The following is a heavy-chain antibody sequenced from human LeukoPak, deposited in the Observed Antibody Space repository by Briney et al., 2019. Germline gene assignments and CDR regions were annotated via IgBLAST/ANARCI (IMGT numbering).Heavy chain of an antibody. CDR3: VKDPFYGGNPLYYFDY. J-gene: IGHJ4*02. D-gene: IGHD4-23*01. CDR1: GFTFSSYG. CDR2: ISYDGSNK. Sequence: GRPLRLSCAASGFTFSSYGMHWVRQAPGKGLEWVAVISYDGSNKYYADSVKGRFTISRDNSKNTLYLQMNSLRAEDTAAYYCVKDPFYGGNPLYYFDYWGQGTLVTVSS. V-gene: IGHV3-30*18.